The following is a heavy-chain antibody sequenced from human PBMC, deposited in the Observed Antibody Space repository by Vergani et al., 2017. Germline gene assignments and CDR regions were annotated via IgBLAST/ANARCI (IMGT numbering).Heavy chain of an antibody. D-gene: IGHD4-11*01. V-gene: IGHV1-8*01. CDR1: GYTFTSYD. CDR2: MNPNSGNT. CDR3: ARVSVTTVTTWFDY. J-gene: IGHJ4*02. Sequence: QVQLVQSGAEVKKPGASVKVSCKASGYTFTSYDINWVRQATGQGLEWMGLMNPNSGNTGYAKKFQGRVTMTRNTSISTAYMELSSLRSEDTAVYYCARVSVTTVTTWFDYWGQGSLVTVSS.